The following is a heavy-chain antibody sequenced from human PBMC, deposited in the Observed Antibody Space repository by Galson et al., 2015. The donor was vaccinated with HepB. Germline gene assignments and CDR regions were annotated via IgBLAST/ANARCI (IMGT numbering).Heavy chain of an antibody. CDR3: AKDWGLGV. CDR2: TSYDGETK. Sequence: SLRLSCAASGFTFSIEAMYWVRQAPDKGLEFVAATSYDGETKYYADSVRGRFTISRDNSKNTLYQQMNSLRVEDTALYYCAKDWGLGVWGQGTTVTVSS. D-gene: IGHD3-16*01. CDR1: GFTFSIEA. J-gene: IGHJ6*02. V-gene: IGHV3-30-3*02.